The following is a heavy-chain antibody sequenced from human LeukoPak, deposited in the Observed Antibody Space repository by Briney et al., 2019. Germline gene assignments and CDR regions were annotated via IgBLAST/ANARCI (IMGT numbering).Heavy chain of an antibody. CDR2: IYHSGST. V-gene: IGHV4-34*01. Sequence: PSETLSLTCAVYGGSFSGYYWRWSWVRQPPGKGLEWIGEIYHSGSTNYNPSLKSRVTISVDKSKNQFSLKLSSVTAADTAVYYCARIAQWFPYAFDIWGQGTMVTVSS. D-gene: IGHD2-8*01. J-gene: IGHJ3*02. CDR3: ARIAQWFPYAFDI. CDR1: GGSFSGYY.